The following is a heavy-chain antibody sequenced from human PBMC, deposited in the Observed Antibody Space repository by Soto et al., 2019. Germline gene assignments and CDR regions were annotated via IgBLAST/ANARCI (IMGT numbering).Heavy chain of an antibody. CDR1: GYSFTGYY. Sequence: ASVKVSCTASGYSFTGYYMHWVRQAPGQGLEWMGWISAYNGNTNYAQKLQGRVTMTTDTSTSTAYMELRSLRSDDTAVYYCASSSTVVVTAIYYYYGMDVWGQGTTVTVSS. V-gene: IGHV1-18*04. J-gene: IGHJ6*02. CDR3: ASSSTVVVTAIYYYYGMDV. D-gene: IGHD2-21*02. CDR2: ISAYNGNT.